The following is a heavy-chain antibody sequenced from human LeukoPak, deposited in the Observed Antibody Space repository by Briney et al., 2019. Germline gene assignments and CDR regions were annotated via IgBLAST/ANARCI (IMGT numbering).Heavy chain of an antibody. CDR3: ARGTRTTVTTYYGMDV. CDR2: INHSGST. J-gene: IGHJ6*02. V-gene: IGHV4-34*01. Sequence: SETLSLTCAVYGGSFSGFYWSWIRQPPGKGLEWIGEINHSGSTKYNPCLKSRVTISVDTSKNQVSLKLNSVTAADTAVYYCARGTRTTVTTYYGMDVWGQGTTVTVSS. CDR1: GGSFSGFY. D-gene: IGHD4-17*01.